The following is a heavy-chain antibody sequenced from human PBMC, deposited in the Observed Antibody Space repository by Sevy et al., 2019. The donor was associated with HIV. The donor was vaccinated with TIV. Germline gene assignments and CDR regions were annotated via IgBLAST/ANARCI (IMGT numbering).Heavy chain of an antibody. CDR3: AKDLAGPGRRYFDY. V-gene: IGHV3-30*02. Sequence: GGSLRLSCAASGFTFSNYGMHWVRQVPGKGLEWVTFIRYDGSDKYYAASVKGRFTISRDDSKNTLDLQMDRLRAEDTAIYYCAKDLAGPGRRYFDYWGRGTLVTVSS. J-gene: IGHJ4*02. D-gene: IGHD6-13*01. CDR1: GFTFSNYG. CDR2: IRYDGSDK.